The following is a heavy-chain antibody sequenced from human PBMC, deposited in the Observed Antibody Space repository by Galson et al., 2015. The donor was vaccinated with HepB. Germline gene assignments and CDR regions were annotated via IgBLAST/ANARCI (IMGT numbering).Heavy chain of an antibody. CDR3: ARDMKVGVWGYSAYGLDY. J-gene: IGHJ4*02. CDR1: GYTFTSNY. V-gene: IGHV1-46*01. CDR2: INPSGGST. D-gene: IGHD5-12*01. Sequence: SVKVSCKASGYTFTSNYMHWVRQAPGQGLEWMGIINPSGGSTRYAQKFQGRVTMTRDTSTSTVYMELSSLRSEDTAVYYCARDMKVGVWGYSAYGLDYWGQGTLVTVSS.